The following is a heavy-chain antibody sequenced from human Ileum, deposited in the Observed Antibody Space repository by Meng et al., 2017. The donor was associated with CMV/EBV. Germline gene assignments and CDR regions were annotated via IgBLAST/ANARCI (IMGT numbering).Heavy chain of an antibody. CDR3: ASWNFAP. J-gene: IGHJ5*02. Sequence: EVQLFQSGGALVQPGGSLRLSCAASGFTFSKFAMKWVRHAPGKGLEWVSSITDSGIGTYYADSVRGRFTISRDNSKATLYLQMNSLRVDDTAIYYCASWNFAPWGQGTLVTVSS. V-gene: IGHV3-23*01. CDR2: ITDSGIGT. D-gene: IGHD1-1*01. CDR1: GFTFSKFA.